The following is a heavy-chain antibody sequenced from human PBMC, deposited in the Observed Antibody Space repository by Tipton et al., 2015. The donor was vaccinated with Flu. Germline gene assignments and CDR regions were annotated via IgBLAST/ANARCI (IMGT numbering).Heavy chain of an antibody. V-gene: IGHV5-51*01. CDR3: ARGKISSSWSRITPYYSYGMDV. Sequence: QLVQSGAEVKKPGESLKISCKGSGYSFTSYWIGWVRQMPGKGLEWMGIIYPGDSDTRYSPSFQGQVTISAAMSISTDYLQWSSLNASDPAMYYCARGKISSSWSRITPYYSYGMDVWGQGTTVTVSS. D-gene: IGHD6-13*01. CDR1: GYSFTSYW. CDR2: IYPGDSDT. J-gene: IGHJ6*02.